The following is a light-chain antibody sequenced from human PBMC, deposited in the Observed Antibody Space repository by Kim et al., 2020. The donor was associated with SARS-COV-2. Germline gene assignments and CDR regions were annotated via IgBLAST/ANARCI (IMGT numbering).Light chain of an antibody. Sequence: GQRITFCSARSSTSGGSNAVNWYQQLPGTAPKLLIYGKNKRPSGVPDRFSGSKSGTSASLAISGLQAEDEADYYCASWDSSLSGYVFGGGTKVTVL. CDR3: ASWDSSLSGYV. J-gene: IGLJ3*02. V-gene: IGLV1-44*01. CDR1: STSGGSNA. CDR2: GKN.